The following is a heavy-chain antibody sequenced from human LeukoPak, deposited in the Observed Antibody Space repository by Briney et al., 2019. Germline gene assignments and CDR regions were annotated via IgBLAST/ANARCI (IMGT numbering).Heavy chain of an antibody. Sequence: GGSLRLSCAASGFTFSNYNMNWVRQAPGKGLEWVSYISTGSSTIYYADSVKGRFTISRDNSKNTLYLQMNSLRAEDTAVYYCARDGQMTTPYAFDLWGQGTMVTVSS. CDR2: ISTGSSTI. V-gene: IGHV3-48*01. CDR3: ARDGQMTTPYAFDL. CDR1: GFTFSNYN. J-gene: IGHJ3*01. D-gene: IGHD2-15*01.